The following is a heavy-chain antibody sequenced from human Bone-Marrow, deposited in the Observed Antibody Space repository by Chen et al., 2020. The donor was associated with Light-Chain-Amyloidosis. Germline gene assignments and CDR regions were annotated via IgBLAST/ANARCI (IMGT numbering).Heavy chain of an antibody. V-gene: IGHV5-51*01. CDR3: ARRRDGYNFDY. CDR1: GYTFPNYW. D-gene: IGHD5-12*01. Sequence: EVXLEQSGPEVKKPGESLKISCKGSGYTFPNYWIGWVRQMPGKGLEWMGVIYPDDSDARYSPSFEGQVTISADKSITTAYXQWRSLKASDTAMYYCARRRDGYNFDYWGQGTLVTVSS. CDR2: IYPDDSDA. J-gene: IGHJ4*02.